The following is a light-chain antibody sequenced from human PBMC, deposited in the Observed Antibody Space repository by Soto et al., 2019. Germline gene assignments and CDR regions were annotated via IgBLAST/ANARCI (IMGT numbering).Light chain of an antibody. CDR3: SVWDDSLSAGV. J-gene: IGLJ3*02. CDR1: SSNIGSNT. CDR2: SDN. V-gene: IGLV1-44*01. Sequence: QSVLTQPPSASGTPGQRVTISCSGSSSNIGSNTVNWYQQLPGTAPRLLIYSDNQRPSGVSDRFSGSKSGSSASLAISGLQSDDEADYYCSVWDDSLSAGVFGGGTKLTVL.